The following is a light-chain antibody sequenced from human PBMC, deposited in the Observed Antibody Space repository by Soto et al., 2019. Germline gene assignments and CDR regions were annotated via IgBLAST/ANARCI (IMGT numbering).Light chain of an antibody. CDR2: AAS. Sequence: EILLTQSPGTLSLSPGERATLSCRASQSVSSSNLAWYQQKPGQAPRLLIYAASSRATGIPDRFSGSGSGTDFTLTISRLQPEDFAVYYCQQYDNSPPMYTFGQGTKLEIK. V-gene: IGKV3-20*01. J-gene: IGKJ2*01. CDR1: QSVSSSN. CDR3: QQYDNSPPMYT.